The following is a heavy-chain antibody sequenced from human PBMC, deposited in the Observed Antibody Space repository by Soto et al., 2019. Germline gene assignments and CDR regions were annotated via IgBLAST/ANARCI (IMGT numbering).Heavy chain of an antibody. CDR2: INHSGST. CDR1: GGSFSGYY. CDR3: ARYVRYSRFDY. J-gene: IGHJ4*02. Sequence: QVQLQQWGAGLLKPSETLSLTCAVYGGSFSGYYWSWIRQPPVKGLEWIGEINHSGSTNYNPSLKSRVTISVDTSKNQFSLKLSSVTAADTAVYYCARYVRYSRFDYWGQGTLVTVSS. D-gene: IGHD6-13*01. V-gene: IGHV4-34*01.